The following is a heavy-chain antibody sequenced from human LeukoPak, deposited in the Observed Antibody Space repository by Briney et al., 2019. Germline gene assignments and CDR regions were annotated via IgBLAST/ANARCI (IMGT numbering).Heavy chain of an antibody. CDR1: GGSISSSSYY. Sequence: PSETLSLTCTVSGGSISSSSYYWGWIRQPPGKGLEWIGSIYYSGSTYYNPSLKSRVTISVGTSKNQFSLKLSSVTAADTAVYYCARHGSGWYVVAANNWFDPWGQGTLVTVSS. CDR3: ARHGSGWYVVAANNWFDP. CDR2: IYYSGST. J-gene: IGHJ5*02. V-gene: IGHV4-39*01. D-gene: IGHD6-19*01.